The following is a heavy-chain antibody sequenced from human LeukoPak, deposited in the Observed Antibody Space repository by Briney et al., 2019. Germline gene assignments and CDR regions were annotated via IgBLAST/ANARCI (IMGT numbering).Heavy chain of an antibody. D-gene: IGHD3-22*01. CDR2: IYYSGNT. Sequence: KPSETLSLTCTVSGGSIRSYYWSWIRQPPGKGLEWIGYIYYSGNTNYNPSLKSRVTISVDTSKNQFSLKLSSVTAADTAVYYCARVGVYDSSRRQFDCWGQGTLVTVSS. J-gene: IGHJ4*02. V-gene: IGHV4-59*12. CDR3: ARVGVYDSSRRQFDC. CDR1: GGSIRSYY.